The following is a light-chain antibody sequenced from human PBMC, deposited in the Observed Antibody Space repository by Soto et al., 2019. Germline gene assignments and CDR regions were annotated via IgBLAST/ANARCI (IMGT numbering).Light chain of an antibody. V-gene: IGKV3-15*01. J-gene: IGKJ1*01. CDR1: QSVGLN. Sequence: EIVMTQSPATLSVSPGERATLSCRASQSVGLNLAWYQQKPGQAPRLLISGASTRATDIPARFSGSGSGTEFTLTISSLMSDDFEVYYCQQYNRWQTFGQGTKVDXK. CDR2: GAS. CDR3: QQYNRWQT.